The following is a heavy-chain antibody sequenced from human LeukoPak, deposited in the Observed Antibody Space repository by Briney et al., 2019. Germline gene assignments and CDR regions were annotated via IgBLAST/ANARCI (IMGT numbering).Heavy chain of an antibody. D-gene: IGHD3-10*01. CDR2: INQDENEK. J-gene: IGHJ4*02. V-gene: IGHV3-7*01. Sequence: PGGSLRLSCAASGFPFHNYWMTWVRQAPGKGLEWVANINQDENEKYYLHSVKGRFTISRDNAETSLFLQMTSLRVEDTAIYYCARGLYGSGRRSLMAHWGPGTLVAVSS. CDR3: ARGLYGSGRRSLMAH. CDR1: GFPFHNYW.